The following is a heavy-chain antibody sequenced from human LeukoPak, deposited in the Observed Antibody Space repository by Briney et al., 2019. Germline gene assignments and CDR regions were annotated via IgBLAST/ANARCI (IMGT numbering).Heavy chain of an antibody. CDR3: ARGRYVTTRGGAAAGFLDY. Sequence: SETLSLTCTVSSGPISSQHWIWMPQPARKGLEWIGRIYTSGSNNYHPSLKSRVTMSVDTSKNQFSLKLSSVTAADTAVYSCARGRYVTTRGGAAAGFLDYWGQGTLVTVSS. CDR1: SGPISSQH. V-gene: IGHV4-4*07. D-gene: IGHD6-13*01. CDR2: IYTSGSN. J-gene: IGHJ4*02.